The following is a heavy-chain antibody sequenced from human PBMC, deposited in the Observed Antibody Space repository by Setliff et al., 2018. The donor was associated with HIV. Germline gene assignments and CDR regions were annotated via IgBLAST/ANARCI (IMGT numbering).Heavy chain of an antibody. CDR1: GYSLTSYW. CDR2: IYPDDSDT. J-gene: IGHJ4*02. Sequence: PGESLKISCKGSGYSLTSYWIGWVRQMPGKGLEWMGIIYPDDSDTRYSPSFQGQVTISADKSISTADLQWSSLKASDIAMYYCARHPRGERWFGESPRERFFDYWGQGTLVTVSS. V-gene: IGHV5-51*01. CDR3: ARHPRGERWFGESPRERFFDY. D-gene: IGHD3-10*01.